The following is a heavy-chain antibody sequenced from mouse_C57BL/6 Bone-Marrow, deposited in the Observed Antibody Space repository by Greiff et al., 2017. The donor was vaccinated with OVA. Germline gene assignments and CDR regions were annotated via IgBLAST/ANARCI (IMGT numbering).Heavy chain of an antibody. D-gene: IGHD1-1*01. J-gene: IGHJ4*01. CDR1: GYTFTEYT. Sequence: VKLMESGAELVKPGASVKLSCKASGYTFTEYTIHWVKQRSGQGLEWIGWFYPGSGSIKYNEKFKDKATLTADKSSSTVYMELSRLTSEDSAVYFCARHGYYGSSPHYYAMDYWGQGTSVTVSS. V-gene: IGHV1-62-2*01. CDR3: ARHGYYGSSPHYYAMDY. CDR2: FYPGSGSI.